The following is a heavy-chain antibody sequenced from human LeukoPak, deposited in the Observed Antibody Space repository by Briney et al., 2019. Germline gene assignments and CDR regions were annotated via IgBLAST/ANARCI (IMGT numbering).Heavy chain of an antibody. CDR1: GGSISNYY. V-gene: IGHV4-59*01. CDR2: IYYSGST. CDR3: ARDVLFDP. Sequence: TSETLSLTCTVSGGSISNYYWSWIRQPPGKGLEWIGYIYYSGSTNCNPSLKSRVTISVDTSKNQFSLKLSSVTAADTAVYYCARDVLFDPWGQGTLVTVSS. J-gene: IGHJ5*02.